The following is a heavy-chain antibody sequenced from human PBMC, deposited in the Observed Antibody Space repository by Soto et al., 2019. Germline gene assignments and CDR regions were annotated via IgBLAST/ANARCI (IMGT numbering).Heavy chain of an antibody. CDR1: GVSISRYY. V-gene: IGHV4-59*01. J-gene: IGHJ5*02. CDR3: ARDLSISSTDGPLDP. CDR2: IHYTGST. Sequence: PSGTLSLTCTVSGVSISRYYWTWIRQPPGKGLEWIGNIHYTGSTNYNPSHKSRVTVPLGTSKSQFSLKLSSVIAADTAVYYCARDLSISSTDGPLDPWGHGTLVTVSS. D-gene: IGHD6-6*01.